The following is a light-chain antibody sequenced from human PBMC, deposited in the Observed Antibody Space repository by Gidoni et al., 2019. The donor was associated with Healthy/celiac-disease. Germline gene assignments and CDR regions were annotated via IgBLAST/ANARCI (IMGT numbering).Light chain of an antibody. Sequence: VVMTLSPATLSLSPGERAPHSCSARPRVSNKVAWHKLKPDQAPRRLIYGTSARATGSPARVSGSWSGTEFILTISSLQSEDVAVYYCQQYNNWPWTFGQGTKVEIK. V-gene: IGKV3-15*01. CDR1: PRVSNK. CDR3: QQYNNWPWT. J-gene: IGKJ1*01. CDR2: GTS.